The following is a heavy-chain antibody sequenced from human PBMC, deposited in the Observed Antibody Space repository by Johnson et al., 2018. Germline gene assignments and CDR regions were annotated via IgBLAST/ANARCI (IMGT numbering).Heavy chain of an antibody. CDR1: GGSISSSSYY. CDR2: IYYTGST. Sequence: QVQLVESGPGLAKPSETLSLTCSVSGGSISSSSYYWGWIRQPPGKGLEWIGSIYYTGSTYYNPSLKSRVTISVDTSKNQFSLKLSSVTAADTAVYYCARRALGVTTSFDYWGQGTLVTVSS. J-gene: IGHJ4*02. CDR3: ARRALGVTTSFDY. D-gene: IGHD4-17*01. V-gene: IGHV4-39*07.